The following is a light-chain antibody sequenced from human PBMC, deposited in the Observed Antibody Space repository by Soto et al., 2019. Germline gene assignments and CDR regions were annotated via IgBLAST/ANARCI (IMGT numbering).Light chain of an antibody. V-gene: IGLV9-49*01. J-gene: IGLJ1*01. Sequence: QPVLTQPPSASASLGASVTLSCTLGSGYSNYKVDWYQQRPGKGPRFVMRVGTGGIVGSKGDGIPDRFSVLGSGLNRYLTIKNIQEEDESDYHGGANHGSGSSFVYVFGTGTKVTVL. CDR3: GANHGSGSSFVYV. CDR2: VGTGGIVG. CDR1: SGYSNYK.